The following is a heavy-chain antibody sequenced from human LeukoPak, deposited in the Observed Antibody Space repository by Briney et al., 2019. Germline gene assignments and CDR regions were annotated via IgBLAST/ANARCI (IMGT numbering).Heavy chain of an antibody. Sequence: GGSLRLSCAASGFTFSSYAMSWVRQAPGKGLEWVSAISGSGGSTYYADSVRGRFTISRDNSKNTLYLQMNSLRAEDTAVYYCAKGGALWFGGGDLDYWGQGTLVTVSS. CDR2: ISGSGGST. J-gene: IGHJ4*02. CDR1: GFTFSSYA. V-gene: IGHV3-23*01. D-gene: IGHD3-10*01. CDR3: AKGGALWFGGGDLDY.